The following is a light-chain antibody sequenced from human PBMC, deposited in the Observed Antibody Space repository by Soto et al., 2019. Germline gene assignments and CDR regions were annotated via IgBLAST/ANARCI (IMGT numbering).Light chain of an antibody. V-gene: IGLV2-8*01. Sequence: QSVLTQPPSASGSPGQSVTISCTGTSSDVGAYKFVSWYQLHPGKAPKLMIYEVNVRPSGVPDRFSGSKSGNTASLTVSGLQVEDEADYYCSSYGGRSNLVFGGGIKLTVL. CDR1: SSDVGAYKF. J-gene: IGLJ2*01. CDR3: SSYGGRSNLV. CDR2: EVN.